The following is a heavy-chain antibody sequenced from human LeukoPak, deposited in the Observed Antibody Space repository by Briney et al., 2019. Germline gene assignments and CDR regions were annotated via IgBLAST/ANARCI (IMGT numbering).Heavy chain of an antibody. D-gene: IGHD3-10*01. V-gene: IGHV4-59*01. CDR2: IYYSGST. CDR3: ARDRGGQLGE. J-gene: IGHJ4*02. CDR1: GGSISSYY. Sequence: SETLSLTCTVSGGSISSYYWSWIRQPPGKGLEWIGYIYYSGSTNYNPSLKSRVTISVDTSKNQFSLKLSSVTAADTAVYYCARDRGGQLGEWGQGTLVTVSS.